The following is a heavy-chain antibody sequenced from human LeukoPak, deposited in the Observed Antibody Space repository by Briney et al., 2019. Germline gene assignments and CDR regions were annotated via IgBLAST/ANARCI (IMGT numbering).Heavy chain of an antibody. CDR1: GGSISSYY. D-gene: IGHD1-26*01. CDR2: IYYSGST. J-gene: IGHJ4*02. V-gene: IGHV4-59*08. CDR3: ARVGSVAGGDH. Sequence: SETLSLTCTVSGGSISSYYWSWIRQPPGKGLEWIGYIYYSGSTNYNPSLKSRVTISVDTSKNQFSLKLSSVTAADTAVYYCARVGSVAGGDHWGQGTLVTVSS.